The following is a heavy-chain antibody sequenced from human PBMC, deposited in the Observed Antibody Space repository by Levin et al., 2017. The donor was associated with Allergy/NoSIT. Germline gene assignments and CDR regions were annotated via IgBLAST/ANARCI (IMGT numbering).Heavy chain of an antibody. CDR2: ISFNSGNI. CDR1: GFTFDDYA. Sequence: GGSLRLSCAASGFTFDDYAMHWVRHVPGRGLEWVSGISFNSGNIAYADSVEGRFTISRDNAKNSLYLQMDSLRPEDTALYYCAKAQGLEVVPAASGGAFDIWGQGTMVTVSS. V-gene: IGHV3-9*01. D-gene: IGHD2-2*01. CDR3: AKAQGLEVVPAASGGAFDI. J-gene: IGHJ3*02.